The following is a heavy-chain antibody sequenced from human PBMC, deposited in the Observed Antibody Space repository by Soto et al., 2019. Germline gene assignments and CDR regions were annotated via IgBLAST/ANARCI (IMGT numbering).Heavy chain of an antibody. Sequence: ASVKVSCKASGYTFTSYGISWVRQAPGQGLEWMGWISAYNGNTNYAQKLQGRVTMTTDTSTSTAYMELRSLRSDDTAVYYCARIRQEYDSSGYYTDAFDIWGQGTMVTV. CDR1: GYTFTSYG. D-gene: IGHD3-22*01. CDR3: ARIRQEYDSSGYYTDAFDI. CDR2: ISAYNGNT. V-gene: IGHV1-18*01. J-gene: IGHJ3*02.